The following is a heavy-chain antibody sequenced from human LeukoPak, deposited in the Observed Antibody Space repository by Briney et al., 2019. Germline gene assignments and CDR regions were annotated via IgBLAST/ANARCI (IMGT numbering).Heavy chain of an antibody. V-gene: IGHV4-59*01. Sequence: SETLSLTYTVSGGSISSYYWSWIRQPPGKGLEWIGYIYYSGSTNYNPSLKSRVTISVDTSKNQFSLKLSSVTAADTAVYYCARGRIAARLPHFDYWGQGTLVTVSS. CDR3: ARGRIAARLPHFDY. CDR2: IYYSGST. D-gene: IGHD6-6*01. J-gene: IGHJ4*02. CDR1: GGSISSYY.